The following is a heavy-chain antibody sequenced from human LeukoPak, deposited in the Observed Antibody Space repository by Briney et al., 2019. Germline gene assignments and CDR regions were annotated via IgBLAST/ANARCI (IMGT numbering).Heavy chain of an antibody. V-gene: IGHV4-61*02. CDR2: IYTSGST. D-gene: IGHD2-2*01. CDR1: GGSISSGSYY. CDR3: ARARGEYQLLIGDYYYYMDV. J-gene: IGHJ6*03. Sequence: PSETLSLTCTVSGGSISSGSYYWSWIRQPAGKGLEWIGRIYTSGSTNYNPSLKSRVTISVDTSKNQFSLKLSSVTAADTAVYYCARARGEYQLLIGDYYYYMDVWGKGITVTVSS.